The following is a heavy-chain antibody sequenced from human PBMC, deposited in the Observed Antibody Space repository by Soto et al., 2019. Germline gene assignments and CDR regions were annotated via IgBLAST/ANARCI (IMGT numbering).Heavy chain of an antibody. CDR3: ARRGDCTTTSCYAYIDF. CDR1: GFTFSNYN. CDR2: ISSGGGYI. V-gene: IGHV3-21*01. D-gene: IGHD2-2*01. Sequence: PGGSLRLSCAASGFTFSNYNMNWVRQAPGKGLEWVSSISSGGGYIDYADSVKGRFTISRDNAKNSVYLQMNSLRAEDTAVYYCARRGDCTTTSCYAYIDFSGQGTLVTVSS. J-gene: IGHJ4*02.